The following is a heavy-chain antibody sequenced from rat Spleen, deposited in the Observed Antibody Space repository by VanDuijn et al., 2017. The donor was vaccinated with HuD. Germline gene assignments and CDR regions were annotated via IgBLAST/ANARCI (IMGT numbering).Heavy chain of an antibody. J-gene: IGHJ2*01. D-gene: IGHD5-1*01. CDR3: TRVKLGAGYFDY. Sequence: EVQLVESGGGLVQPGRSLKLSCVASGFTFNNYWMTWIRQAPGKGLEWVASISYDGSSTYYRDSVKGRFTISRDNAKSTLYLQMNSLRSEDTATYYCTRVKLGAGYFDYWGQGVMVTVSS. V-gene: IGHV5-31*01. CDR2: ISYDGSST. CDR1: GFTFNNYW.